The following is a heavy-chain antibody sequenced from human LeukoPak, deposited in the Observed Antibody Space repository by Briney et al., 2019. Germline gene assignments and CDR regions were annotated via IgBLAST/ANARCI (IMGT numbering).Heavy chain of an antibody. Sequence: GGSLRLSCAASGFTVSSNYMSWVRQAPGKGLEWVSVLYSGGSTYYADSVEGRFTISRDNSKNTLSLQMNSLRAEDTAVYYRARDKDGFFDYWGQGTLVTVSS. D-gene: IGHD5-24*01. CDR2: LYSGGST. CDR1: GFTVSSNY. CDR3: ARDKDGFFDY. V-gene: IGHV3-53*01. J-gene: IGHJ4*02.